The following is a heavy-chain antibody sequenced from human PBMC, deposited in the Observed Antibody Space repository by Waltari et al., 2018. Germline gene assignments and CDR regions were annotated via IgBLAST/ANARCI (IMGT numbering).Heavy chain of an antibody. CDR3: ARGYYYGSGSYPYFDY. CDR2: INPSGGST. J-gene: IGHJ4*02. Sequence: QVQLVQSGAEVKKPGASVKVSCKASGYTFTSYYMHWVRQAPGQGLEWMGIINPSGGSTSYAQKFQGRVTMTRDTSTNTVYMELSSLRSEDTAVYYCARGYYYGSGSYPYFDYWGQGTLVTVSS. CDR1: GYTFTSYY. D-gene: IGHD3-10*01. V-gene: IGHV1-46*01.